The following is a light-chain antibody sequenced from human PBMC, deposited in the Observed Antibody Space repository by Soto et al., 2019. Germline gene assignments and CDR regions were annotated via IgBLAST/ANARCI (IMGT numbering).Light chain of an antibody. CDR2: SNN. V-gene: IGLV1-44*01. Sequence: QSVLTQPPSASGTPGQRVTIAFSGSSSNIGSNTVNLYQQLPGTAPKLLIYSNNQRPSGVPDRFSGSKSGTSASLAISGLQSEDEADYYCAAWDDSLNGYWVFGGGTKVTVL. CDR3: AAWDDSLNGYWV. CDR1: SSNIGSNT. J-gene: IGLJ3*02.